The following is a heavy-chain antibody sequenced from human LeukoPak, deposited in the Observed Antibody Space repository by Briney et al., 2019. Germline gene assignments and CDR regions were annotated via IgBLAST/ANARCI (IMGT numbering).Heavy chain of an antibody. J-gene: IGHJ4*02. Sequence: PGGALRLSCAASGFTFSSYAMSWVRQAPGRGLEWVSAISGSGGSTYYADSVKGRFTVSRDNSKNTLYLQMNSLRAEDTAVYYCAKDKRRAYGDFDYWGQGTLVTVSS. CDR2: ISGSGGST. D-gene: IGHD4-17*01. V-gene: IGHV3-23*01. CDR1: GFTFSSYA. CDR3: AKDKRRAYGDFDY.